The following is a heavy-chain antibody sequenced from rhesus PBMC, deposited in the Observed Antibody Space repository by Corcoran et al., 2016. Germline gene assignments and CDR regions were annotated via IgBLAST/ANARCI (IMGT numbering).Heavy chain of an antibody. CDR2: IYGGSGST. D-gene: IGHD6S26*01. V-gene: IGHV4S7*01. CDR1: GGSISRSNW. J-gene: IGHJ4*01. Sequence: QVQLQESGPGLVKPSETLSLTCAVSGGSISRSNWWSWIRQPPEKGLELIGYIYGGSGSTSYNPSLKSRVTISTDTSKNQFSLKLSSVTAADTAVYYCASPSSSGWSGFDYWGQGVLVTVSS. CDR3: ASPSSSGWSGFDY.